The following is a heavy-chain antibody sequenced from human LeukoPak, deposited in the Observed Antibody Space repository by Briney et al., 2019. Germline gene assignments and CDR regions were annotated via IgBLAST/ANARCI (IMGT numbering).Heavy chain of an antibody. CDR3: AKSRQLAKNYYFYYYMYV. CDR1: GGSISTIIYS. D-gene: IGHD6-13*01. V-gene: IGHV4-39*01. J-gene: IGHJ6*03. Sequence: SETLSLTCTVSGGSISTIIYSWGWIRQPPGKGLEWIVNFYSGGSTYYNPSLKSRVTMSADTSKNQFSLKLSSVTAADTAVYYCAKSRQLAKNYYFYYYMYVWRKGTTVTVSS. CDR2: FYSGGST.